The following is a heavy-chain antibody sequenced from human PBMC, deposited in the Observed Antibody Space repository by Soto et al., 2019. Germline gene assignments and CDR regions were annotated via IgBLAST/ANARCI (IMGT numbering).Heavy chain of an antibody. J-gene: IGHJ4*02. D-gene: IGHD1-20*01. V-gene: IGHV3-23*01. CDR2: ISSDGARV. CDR1: GLSFSDSA. Sequence: EVQLLESGGGLVQPGGSLRLSCAASGLSFSDSAMGWVRQAPGMGLEWVSTISSDGARVYYADSVQGRFTFSRDNSKNMLYLQMNSLSAEDTAVYYCARYQKTLHYWGQGTLDTVSS. CDR3: ARYQKTLHY.